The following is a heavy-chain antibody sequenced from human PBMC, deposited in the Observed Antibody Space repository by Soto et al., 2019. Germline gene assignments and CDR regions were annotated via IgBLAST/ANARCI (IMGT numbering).Heavy chain of an antibody. CDR1: GYIFNSFG. D-gene: IGHD4-17*01. J-gene: IGHJ4*02. CDR2: ISAYTGNT. V-gene: IGHV1-18*01. CDR3: ARRWTTGEIDY. Sequence: QVQLVQSGGEVKKPGASVKVSCKASGYIFNSFGISWVRQAPGQGLEWMGWISAYTGNTKYAQNFQGRVTMTTDTSTSTAYMELRSLRSDDTALYYCARRWTTGEIDYWGQGTLGTVS.